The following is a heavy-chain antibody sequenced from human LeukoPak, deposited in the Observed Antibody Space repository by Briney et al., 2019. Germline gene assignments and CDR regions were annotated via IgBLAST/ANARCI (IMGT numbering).Heavy chain of an antibody. J-gene: IGHJ6*02. V-gene: IGHV5-51*01. D-gene: IGHD2-2*01. CDR1: GYSFTSYW. Sequence: GESLKISCKGSGYSFTSYWIGWVRQMPRKGLEWMGIIYPGDSDTRYSPSFQGQVTISADKSISTAYLQWSSLKASDTAMYCCARVRVPAATPGDYFYGMDVWGQGTTVTVSS. CDR2: IYPGDSDT. CDR3: ARVRVPAATPGDYFYGMDV.